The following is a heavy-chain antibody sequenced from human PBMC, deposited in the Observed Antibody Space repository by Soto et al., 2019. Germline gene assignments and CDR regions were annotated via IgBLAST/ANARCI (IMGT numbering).Heavy chain of an antibody. J-gene: IGHJ6*02. CDR1: GGIFTNNA. D-gene: IGHD5-18*01. Sequence: SVKVSCKVSGGIFTNNAISWVRQAPGQGLEWLGGVIPLFDTAYYAQIFRGRLRISVDGATTTAYMELSGLTSADTAVYFCATGGHNDGYNFYHGMDVWGQGTTVTVSS. CDR2: VIPLFDTA. V-gene: IGHV1-69*13. CDR3: ATGGHNDGYNFYHGMDV.